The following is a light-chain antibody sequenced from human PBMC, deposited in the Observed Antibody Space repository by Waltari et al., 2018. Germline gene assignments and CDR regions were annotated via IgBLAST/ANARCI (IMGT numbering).Light chain of an antibody. J-gene: IGLJ1*01. CDR1: SSDVGGSNY. Sequence: QSALTQPASVSGSPGQSITISCTGTSSDVGGSNYVSWYQQYPGKAPKLSIHDVSGRPSGVSNRFSGAKSGNTASLTISGLQAEDEADYYCSSYASGSAFYVFGTATKVTVL. CDR3: SSYASGSAFYV. V-gene: IGLV2-14*03. CDR2: DVS.